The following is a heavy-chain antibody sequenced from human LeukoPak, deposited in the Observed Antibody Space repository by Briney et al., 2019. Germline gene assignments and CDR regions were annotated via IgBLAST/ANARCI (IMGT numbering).Heavy chain of an antibody. D-gene: IGHD5-18*01. J-gene: IGHJ4*02. V-gene: IGHV1-18*01. CDR3: ARLRKRYSYVEYYFDY. CDR2: ISAYNGNT. CDR1: GYTFTGYD. Sequence: GASVKVSCKASGYTFTGYDINWVRQAPGQGLEWMGWISAYNGNTNYAQKLQGRVTMTTDTSTSTAYMELRSLRSDDTAVYYCARLRKRYSYVEYYFDYWGQGTLVTVSS.